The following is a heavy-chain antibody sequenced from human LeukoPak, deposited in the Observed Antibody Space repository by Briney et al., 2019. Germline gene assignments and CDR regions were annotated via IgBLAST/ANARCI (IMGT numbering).Heavy chain of an antibody. CDR3: ARAGSSGYATFDY. V-gene: IGHV4-59*01. CDR1: GGSISSYY. CDR2: IYYSGST. Sequence: KPSETLSLTCTVSGGSISSYYWSWIRQPPGKGLECIGYIYYSGSTNYNPSLKSRVTISVDTSKNQFSLKLSSVTAADTAVYYCARAGSSGYATFDYWGQGTLVTVSS. J-gene: IGHJ4*02. D-gene: IGHD2-2*01.